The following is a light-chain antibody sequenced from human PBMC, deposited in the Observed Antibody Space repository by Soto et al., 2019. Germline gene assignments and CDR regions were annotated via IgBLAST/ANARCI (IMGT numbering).Light chain of an antibody. CDR1: QSVSSSY. CDR2: GAS. CDR3: QQYGSSGT. V-gene: IGKV3-20*01. Sequence: EIVLTQSPGTLSLSPGERATLSCRASQSVSSSYLAWYQQKPGQAPRLLIYGASSRATGIPDRFSGSGSGTEFTLNISRLEPEDFAVYYCQQYGSSGTFGQGPQVDI. J-gene: IGKJ1*01.